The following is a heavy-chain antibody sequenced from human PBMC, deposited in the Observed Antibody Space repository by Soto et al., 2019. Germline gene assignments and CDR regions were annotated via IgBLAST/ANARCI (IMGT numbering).Heavy chain of an antibody. V-gene: IGHV4-59*06. CDR3: AVGSSWFDP. Sequence: PSETLSLTCTVSGGSISSYYWIWFRQPPGKGLEWIGYIYYSGSTYYNPSLKSRVTISVDTSKNQFSLKLSSVTAADTAVYYCAVGSSWFDPWGQGTLVTVSS. CDR1: GGSISSYY. J-gene: IGHJ5*02. D-gene: IGHD1-1*01. CDR2: IYYSGST.